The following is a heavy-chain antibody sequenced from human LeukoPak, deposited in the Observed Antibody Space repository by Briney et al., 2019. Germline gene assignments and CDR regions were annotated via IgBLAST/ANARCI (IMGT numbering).Heavy chain of an antibody. CDR2: ISGGGGST. CDR3: AKSRGSPNNNRHPVLDD. CDR1: GLTFSSYA. D-gene: IGHD1-14*01. Sequence: GGSLRLSCAASGLTFSSYAMNWVRQAPGKGLEWVSAISGGGGSTYYADSVKGRFTISRDDSKNTLFLQMKSLRAEDTAIYYCAKSRGSPNNNRHPVLDDWGQGTLVTVSS. J-gene: IGHJ4*02. V-gene: IGHV3-23*01.